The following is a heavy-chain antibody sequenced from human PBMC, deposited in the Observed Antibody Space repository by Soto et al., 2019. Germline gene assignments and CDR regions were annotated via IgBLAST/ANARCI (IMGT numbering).Heavy chain of an antibody. CDR1: GYTFTSYG. D-gene: IGHD3-22*01. V-gene: IGHV1-18*01. CDR2: ISAYNGNT. Sequence: QVQLVQSGAEVKKPGASVKVSCKASGYTFTSYGISWVRQAPGQRLEWMGWISAYNGNTNYAQKRQGRVTMTTDTSTSTAYMELRSLRSDDTAVYYCASTTNYYDSSGYYWGGYYYYGMDVWGQGTTVTVSS. J-gene: IGHJ6*02. CDR3: ASTTNYYDSSGYYWGGYYYYGMDV.